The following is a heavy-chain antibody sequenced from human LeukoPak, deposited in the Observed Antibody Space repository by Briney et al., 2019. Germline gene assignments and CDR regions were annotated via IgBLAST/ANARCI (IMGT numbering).Heavy chain of an antibody. CDR3: ARDSGEELHRYYCYYMDV. J-gene: IGHJ6*03. CDR2: IYYSGST. Sequence: PSETLSLTCTVSGGSISSHYWSWIRQPPGKGLEWIGYIYYSGSTNYNPSLKSRVTISVDTSKNQFSLKLSSVTAADTAVYYCARDSGEELHRYYCYYMDVWGKGTTVTVSS. CDR1: GGSISSHY. V-gene: IGHV4-59*11. D-gene: IGHD1-7*01.